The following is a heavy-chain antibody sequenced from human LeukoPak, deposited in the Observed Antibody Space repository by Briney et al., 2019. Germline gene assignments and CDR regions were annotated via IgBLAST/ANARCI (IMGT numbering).Heavy chain of an antibody. CDR3: ARVPKNVGNDY. J-gene: IGHJ4*02. V-gene: IGHV4-34*01. CDR1: GGSFSGYY. CDR2: INHSGST. D-gene: IGHD1-26*01. Sequence: SETLSLTCAVYGGSFSGYYWSWIRQPPGKGLEWIGEINHSGSTNYNPSLKSRVTISADTSKNQFSLKLSSVTAADTAVYYCARVPKNVGNDYWGQGTLVTVSS.